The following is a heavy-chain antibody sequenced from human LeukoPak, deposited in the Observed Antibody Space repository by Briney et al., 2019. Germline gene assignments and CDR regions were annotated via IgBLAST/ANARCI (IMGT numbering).Heavy chain of an antibody. CDR2: ISYDGSNK. V-gene: IGHV3-30*04. D-gene: IGHD3-10*01. CDR3: AKYYYGSGDV. Sequence: GGSLRLSCAASGFTFSSYAMHWVRQAPAKGLEWVAVISYDGSNKYYADSLKGRFTISRHNSKNTLYLQINSLRAEDTAVYYCAKYYYGSGDVWGKGTTVTVSS. CDR1: GFTFSSYA. J-gene: IGHJ6*04.